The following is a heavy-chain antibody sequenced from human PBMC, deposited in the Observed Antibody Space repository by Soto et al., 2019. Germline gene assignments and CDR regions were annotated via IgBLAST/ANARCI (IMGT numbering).Heavy chain of an antibody. CDR2: ISAYNGNT. CDR3: ARMIELSVVVAVHNWFDP. V-gene: IGHV1-18*01. D-gene: IGHD2-15*01. CDR1: GYTFTSYG. Sequence: ASVKVSCKASGYTFTSYGISWVRQAPGQGLEWMGWISAYNGNTNYAQKLQGRVTMTTDTSTSTAYMELRSLRSDDTAVCYCARMIELSVVVAVHNWFDPWGQGTLVTVSS. J-gene: IGHJ5*02.